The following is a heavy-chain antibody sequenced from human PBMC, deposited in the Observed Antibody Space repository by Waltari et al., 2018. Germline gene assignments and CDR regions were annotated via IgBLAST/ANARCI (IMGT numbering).Heavy chain of an antibody. CDR3: VKGRGSGSYSPCAH. CDR1: GFSFDDYA. CDR2: MSWKSGII. J-gene: IGHJ4*02. Sequence: EVQLVESGGGWVQPGGSLRLSCAASGFSFDDYAMYWVRQAPGKGLECVSGMSWKSGIIIYADSVKGRFTISRDNAKNSLYLQMNSLRPQDTAFYFCVKGRGSGSYSPCAHWGQGTLVTVSS. V-gene: IGHV3-9*01. D-gene: IGHD3-10*01.